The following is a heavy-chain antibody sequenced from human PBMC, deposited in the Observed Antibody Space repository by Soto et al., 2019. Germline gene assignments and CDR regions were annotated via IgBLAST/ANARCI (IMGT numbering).Heavy chain of an antibody. CDR2: INPNSGGT. V-gene: IGHV1-2*04. CDR3: ARWGKYSSSWDYYYGMDV. CDR1: GYTFTGYY. D-gene: IGHD6-13*01. J-gene: IGHJ6*02. Sequence: ASVKVSCKASGYTFTGYYMHWVRQAPGQGLEWMGWINPNSGGTNYAQKFQGWVTMTRDTSISTAYMELSRLRSDDTAVCYCARWGKYSSSWDYYYGMDVWGQGTTVTVSS.